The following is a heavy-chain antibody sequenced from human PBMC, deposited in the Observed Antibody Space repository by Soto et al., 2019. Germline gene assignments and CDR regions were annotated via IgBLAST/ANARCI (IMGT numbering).Heavy chain of an antibody. CDR1: GYTFTSYG. CDR3: ARGRIAARSGGVDV. CDR2: INAYNGNT. Sequence: QVQLVQSGAEVKKPGASVKVSCKASGYTFTSYGISWVRQAPGQGLEWMGWINAYNGNTNYVQKLQGRVTMTTDTSTTRAYMELRSLKSDDTAVYYCARGRIAARSGGVDVWGQGTTVTVSS. V-gene: IGHV1-18*01. D-gene: IGHD6-13*01. J-gene: IGHJ6*02.